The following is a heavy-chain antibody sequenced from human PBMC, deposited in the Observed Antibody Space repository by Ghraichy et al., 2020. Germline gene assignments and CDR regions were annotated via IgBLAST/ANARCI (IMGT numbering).Heavy chain of an antibody. CDR1: GFTFSSYW. Sequence: GGSLRLSCAVSGFTFSSYWMHWVRQAPGKGLVWVSRINSDGSSTSYADSVKGRFTISRDNAKNTLDLQMNSLRAEDTAVYYCAIPGDSSGPYRDWGQGTLVTVSS. CDR3: AIPGDSSGPYRD. J-gene: IGHJ4*02. V-gene: IGHV3-74*01. CDR2: INSDGSST. D-gene: IGHD6-19*01.